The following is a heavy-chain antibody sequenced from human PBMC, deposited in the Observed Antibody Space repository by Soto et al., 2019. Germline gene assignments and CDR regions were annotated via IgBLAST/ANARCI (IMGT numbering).Heavy chain of an antibody. Sequence: QVQLVQSGPEVKKPGSSVKVSCKASGGSFSSYGITWVRQVPGQGLEWMGTIIPIFVTANYAQKFQGRVTITADKSTTTGYMELKSLRSEDTAVYYCASAQWIYGLDVWGQGTTVTVSS. V-gene: IGHV1-69*06. D-gene: IGHD6-19*01. J-gene: IGHJ6*01. CDR1: GGSFSSYG. CDR2: IIPIFVTA. CDR3: ASAQWIYGLDV.